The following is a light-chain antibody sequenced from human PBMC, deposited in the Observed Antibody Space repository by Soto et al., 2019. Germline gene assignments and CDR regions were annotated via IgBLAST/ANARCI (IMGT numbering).Light chain of an antibody. CDR3: QQRSNWPPIT. V-gene: IGKV4-1*01. Sequence: DIVLTQSPDSLAVSLGERATINCKSSQSVLYSSNNKNYLAWYQQKPGQAPRLLIYDVFNRATGIPARFSGSGSGTDFTLTISSLEPEDAAVYYCQQRSNWPPITFGQGTRLEIK. J-gene: IGKJ5*01. CDR1: QSVLYSSNNKNY. CDR2: DVF.